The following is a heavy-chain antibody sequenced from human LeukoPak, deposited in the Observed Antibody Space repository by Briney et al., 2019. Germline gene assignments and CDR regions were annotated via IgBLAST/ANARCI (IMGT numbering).Heavy chain of an antibody. V-gene: IGHV4-34*01. CDR2: INHSGST. J-gene: IGHJ4*02. Sequence: SETLSLTCTVSGGSISSYYWSWIRQPPGKGLEWIGEINHSGSTNYNPSLKSRVTISVDTSKNQFSLKLSSVTAADTAVYYCASDPLAVADVYWGQGTLVTVSS. CDR1: GGSISSYY. CDR3: ASDPLAVADVY. D-gene: IGHD6-19*01.